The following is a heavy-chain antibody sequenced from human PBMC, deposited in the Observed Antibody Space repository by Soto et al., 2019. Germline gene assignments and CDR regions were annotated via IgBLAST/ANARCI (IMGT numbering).Heavy chain of an antibody. CDR2: IYHSGST. CDR3: ARDSVGSSSWRKEYYFDY. V-gene: IGHV4-4*02. D-gene: IGHD6-13*01. J-gene: IGHJ4*02. Sequence: SETLSLTCAVSGGSISSSNWWSWVRQPPGKGLEWIGEIYHSGSTNYNPSLKSRVTISVDKSKNQFSLKLSSVTAADTAVYYCARDSVGSSSWRKEYYFDYWGQGTLVTV. CDR1: GGSISSSNW.